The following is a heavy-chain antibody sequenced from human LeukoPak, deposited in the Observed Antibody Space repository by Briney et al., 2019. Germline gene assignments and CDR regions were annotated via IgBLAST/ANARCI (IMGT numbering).Heavy chain of an antibody. V-gene: IGHV4-31*03. J-gene: IGHJ6*02. CDR2: IYYSGST. CDR3: ARDPGQHLYDPGYGKHV. CDR1: GGSISSGGYY. D-gene: IGHD3-3*01. Sequence: SQTLSLTCTVSGGSISSGGYYWSWIRQHPGKGLEWIGYIYYSGSTYYNPSLKSRVTISVDTSKNQFSLKLSSVTAADTAVYYCARDPGQHLYDPGYGKHVWGQGTTVTVSS.